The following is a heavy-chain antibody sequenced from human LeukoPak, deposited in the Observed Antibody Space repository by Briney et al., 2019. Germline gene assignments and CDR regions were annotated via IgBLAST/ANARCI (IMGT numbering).Heavy chain of an antibody. Sequence: GGSLRLSCAASGFTFSSYSMNWVRQAPGKGLEWVSSISSSSSYIYYADSVKGRFTISRDNSKNTLYLQMNSLRAEDTAVYYCAKARPLYGSGSYFDYWGQGTLVTVSS. V-gene: IGHV3-21*01. J-gene: IGHJ4*02. CDR3: AKARPLYGSGSYFDY. D-gene: IGHD3-10*01. CDR2: ISSSSSYI. CDR1: GFTFSSYS.